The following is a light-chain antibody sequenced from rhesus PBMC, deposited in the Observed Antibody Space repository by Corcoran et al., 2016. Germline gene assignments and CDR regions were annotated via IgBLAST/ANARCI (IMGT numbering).Light chain of an antibody. V-gene: IGKV1-22*01. CDR3: QQYSSRPFT. Sequence: DIQMTQSPSSLSASVGDTVTITCRASQGISSWLAWYQQKPGKATKLLIYKASSLQSGVPSRFRGSGSGTDFTLTISSLQSEDFAPYYCQQYSSRPFTFGPGTKLDIK. CDR2: KAS. J-gene: IGKJ3*01. CDR1: QGISSW.